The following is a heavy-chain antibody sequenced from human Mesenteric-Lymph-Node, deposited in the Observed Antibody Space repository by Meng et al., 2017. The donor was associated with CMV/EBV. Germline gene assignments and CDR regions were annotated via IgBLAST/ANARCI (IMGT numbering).Heavy chain of an antibody. J-gene: IGHJ5*02. V-gene: IGHV3-21*06. CDR3: ARAWGGYSSSWYDL. CDR2: INSIIVSSYI. D-gene: IGHD6-13*01. CDR1: GFTCSTCN. Sequence: GESLKISCAASGFTCSTCNMNWVRQAPGKGLDWVSCINSIIVSSYIYCADSVKGRFTIYRDNAKNSLYVQMNSLRAEDTAVYYCARAWGGYSSSWYDLWGQGTLVTVSS.